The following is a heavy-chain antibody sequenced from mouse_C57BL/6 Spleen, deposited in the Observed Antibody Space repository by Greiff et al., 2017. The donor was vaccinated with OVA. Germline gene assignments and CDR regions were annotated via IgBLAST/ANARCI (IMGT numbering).Heavy chain of an antibody. Sequence: QVQLQQSGPELVKPGASVKISCKASGYAFSSSWMNWVKQRPGKGLEWIGRIYPGDGDTNYNGKFKGKATLTADKSSSTAYMKLSSLTSEDSAVYFCARAGTPYYFDYWGQGTTLTVSS. CDR3: ARAGTPYYFDY. V-gene: IGHV1-82*01. CDR1: GYAFSSSW. CDR2: IYPGDGDT. D-gene: IGHD4-1*01. J-gene: IGHJ2*01.